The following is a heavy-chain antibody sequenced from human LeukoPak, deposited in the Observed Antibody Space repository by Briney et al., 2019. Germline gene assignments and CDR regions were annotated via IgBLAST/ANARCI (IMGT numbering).Heavy chain of an antibody. D-gene: IGHD3-10*01. CDR3: ARAYYYGSGRYSAFAY. CDR1: GGSISSSSFY. Sequence: SETLSLTCTVSGGSISSSSFYWGWIRQPPGKGLEWIGSIYYSGSTYYNPSLKSRATISVDTSKNQFSLKLNSVTAADTAVYYCARAYYYGSGRYSAFAYWGQGTLVTVSS. J-gene: IGHJ4*02. CDR2: IYYSGST. V-gene: IGHV4-39*07.